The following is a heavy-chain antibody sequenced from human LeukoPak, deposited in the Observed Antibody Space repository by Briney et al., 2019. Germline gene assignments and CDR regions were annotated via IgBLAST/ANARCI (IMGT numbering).Heavy chain of an antibody. J-gene: IGHJ4*02. V-gene: IGHV1-46*01. CDR2: INPSGGST. Sequence: GASVKVSCKASGYTFTSYYMHWVRQAPGQGLEWMGIINPSGGSTSYAQKFQGRVTITADESTSTAYMELSSLRSEDTAVYYCASYKWYSSSSGNQYYFDYWGQGTLVTVSS. D-gene: IGHD6-6*01. CDR1: GYTFTSYY. CDR3: ASYKWYSSSSGNQYYFDY.